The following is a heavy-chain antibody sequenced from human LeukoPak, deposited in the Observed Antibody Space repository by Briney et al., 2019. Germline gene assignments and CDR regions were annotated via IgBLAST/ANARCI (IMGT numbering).Heavy chain of an antibody. Sequence: SETLSLTCAVYGGSFSGYYWSWIRQPPGKGLEWIGKINHSGSTNYNPSLKSRVTISVDTSKNQFSLKLSSVTAADTAVYYCASLGSRYYYDYWGQGTLVTVSS. CDR1: GGSFSGYY. D-gene: IGHD1-14*01. V-gene: IGHV4-34*01. CDR2: INHSGST. CDR3: ASLGSRYYYDY. J-gene: IGHJ4*02.